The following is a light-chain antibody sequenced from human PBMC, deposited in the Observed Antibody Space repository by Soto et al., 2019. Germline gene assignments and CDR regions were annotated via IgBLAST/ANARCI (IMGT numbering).Light chain of an antibody. CDR1: NSYIETNY. CDR2: DDN. V-gene: IGLV1-51*01. CDR3: GTWDRSLSAVV. J-gene: IGLJ2*01. Sequence: QSVLTQPPSVSAAPGQKVTISCSGSNSYIETNYVSWYQHLPGTAPKLLIYDDNKRPSGIPDRFSGSKSGTSATLGITGLQTGDEATYYCGTWDRSLSAVVFGGGTKVTVL.